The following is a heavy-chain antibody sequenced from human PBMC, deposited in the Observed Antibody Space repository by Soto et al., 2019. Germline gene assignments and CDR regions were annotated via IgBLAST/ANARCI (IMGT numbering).Heavy chain of an antibody. V-gene: IGHV3-30-3*02. Sequence: GWSLRLSCVASGFTFSSYALHWVRQAPGKGLEWVALISNDGMNTFYADSVKGRMTVSRDKAEKTMYLQMNSLTPEDTAVYYCAKGLRFMEHWGQGTVVTVSS. J-gene: IGHJ1*01. CDR3: AKGLRFMEH. CDR2: ISNDGMNT. CDR1: GFTFSSYA. D-gene: IGHD1-1*01.